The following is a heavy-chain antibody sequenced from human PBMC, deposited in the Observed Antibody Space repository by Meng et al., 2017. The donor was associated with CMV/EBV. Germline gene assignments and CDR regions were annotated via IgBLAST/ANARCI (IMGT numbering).Heavy chain of an antibody. D-gene: IGHD4-23*01. J-gene: IGHJ4*02. Sequence: QVQLQQWGAGLLKPSEPLSLTCAGYGGSFSGYYWSWIRQPPGKGLEWIGEINHSGSTNYNPSLKSRVTISVDTSKNQFSLKLSSVTAADTAVYYCARCRARVVPDYWGQGTLVTVSS. CDR1: GGSFSGYY. CDR2: INHSGST. V-gene: IGHV4-34*01. CDR3: ARCRARVVPDY.